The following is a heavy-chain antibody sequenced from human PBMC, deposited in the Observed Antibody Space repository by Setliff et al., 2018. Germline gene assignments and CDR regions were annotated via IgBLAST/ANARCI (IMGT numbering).Heavy chain of an antibody. V-gene: IGHV5-51*01. J-gene: IGHJ4*02. CDR2: IYPADSDT. Sequence: GESLKISCKGSGYSFSNFWIAWVRQMPGKGLEWMGMIYPADSDTRDSPSFQGQVTMSADKSISTAYLQWSSLKSSDTAMYHCARRAYISSAWFFDSWGQGTLVTVSS. CDR3: ARRAYISSAWFFDS. D-gene: IGHD6-19*01. CDR1: GYSFSNFW.